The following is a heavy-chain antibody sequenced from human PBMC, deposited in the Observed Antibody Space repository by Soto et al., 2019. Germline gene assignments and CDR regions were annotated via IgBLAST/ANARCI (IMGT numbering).Heavy chain of an antibody. D-gene: IGHD2-2*01. CDR2: INNDGSKT. CDR1: GFTFSSYG. J-gene: IGHJ3*02. V-gene: IGHV3-74*01. Sequence: GVLRLSCEASGFTFSSYGMHWVRQAPGKGLVWVAGINNDGSKTSHADSVKGRFTISRDNAKSTLYLQMNSLRAEDTAVYYCARAQYLADDVFDIWGRGTVVTVS. CDR3: ARAQYLADDVFDI.